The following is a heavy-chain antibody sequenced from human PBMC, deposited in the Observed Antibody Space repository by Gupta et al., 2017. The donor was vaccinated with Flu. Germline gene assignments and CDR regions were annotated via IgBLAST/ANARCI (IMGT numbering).Heavy chain of an antibody. CDR3: ARLWKRDGYLFDY. Sequence: QVQLQESGPGLVKPSETLSLTCTVSGGSIRGDYWSWVRQPPGKGLEWIAYIHSTGTTNYNPSLNSRVTISGDTSKNHFSLQLIAVPAADTAVYYCARLWKRDGYLFDYWGQGTLVTVSS. J-gene: IGHJ4*02. CDR2: IHSTGTT. D-gene: IGHD5-12*01. V-gene: IGHV4-59*08. CDR1: GGSIRGDY.